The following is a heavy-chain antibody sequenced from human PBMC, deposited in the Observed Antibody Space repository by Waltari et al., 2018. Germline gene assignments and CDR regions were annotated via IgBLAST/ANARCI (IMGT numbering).Heavy chain of an antibody. CDR2: INHAGYT. V-gene: IGHV4-34*02. D-gene: IGHD2-15*01. J-gene: IGHJ6*02. Sequence: QVQLQQWGAGLLQSSETLSLTCAVYGGSFSGYYWGWVRQPPGKGREVIGVINHAGYTNHNPSLRSRVTMSADTSKSQFSLKLNSVTAADTAVYYCVRLEDCTGPGGHCYSGDPFALDVWGQGTTVTVSS. CDR1: GGSFSGYY. CDR3: VRLEDCTGPGGHCYSGDPFALDV.